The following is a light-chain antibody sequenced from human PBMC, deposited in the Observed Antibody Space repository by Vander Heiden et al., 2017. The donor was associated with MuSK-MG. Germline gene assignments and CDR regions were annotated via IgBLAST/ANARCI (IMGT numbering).Light chain of an antibody. CDR3: QQLNSYPRT. V-gene: IGKV1-9*01. CDR1: QGISSY. CDR2: AAS. Sequence: DIQLTQSPSFLSASVGDRVTITCRASQGISSYLAWYQQKPGKAPKLLSYAASTLQSGVPSRFSGSGSGTEFTLTISRLQPEDFATYYCQQLNSYPRTFGQGTKVEIQ. J-gene: IGKJ1*01.